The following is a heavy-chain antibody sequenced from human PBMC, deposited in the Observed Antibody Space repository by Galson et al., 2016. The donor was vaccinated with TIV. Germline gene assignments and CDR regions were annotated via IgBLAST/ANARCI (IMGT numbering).Heavy chain of an antibody. CDR2: ISDSSDTI. J-gene: IGHJ4*02. CDR1: GFTFSSYS. Sequence: SLRLSCAASGFTFSSYSMTWVRQAPGKGLEWVSYISDSSDTIYYGDSVKGRFTISRDSYKDTVYLQMNSLRAEDTAIYFCAKDRQWIPSSLDYWGQGILVTVSS. D-gene: IGHD5-18*01. V-gene: IGHV3-48*01. CDR3: AKDRQWIPSSLDY.